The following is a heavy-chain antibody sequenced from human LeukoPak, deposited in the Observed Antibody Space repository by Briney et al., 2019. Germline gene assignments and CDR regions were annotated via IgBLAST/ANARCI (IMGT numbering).Heavy chain of an antibody. J-gene: IGHJ3*02. V-gene: IGHV4-39*07. CDR1: GVSTSSSGYY. CDR2: VSYTGST. D-gene: IGHD6-6*01. CDR3: ARGHSSSSRAFDI. Sequence: SETLSLTCTVSGVSTSSSGYYWGWIRQFPGEALEWIGSVSYTGSTYYNPSLKSRVTVSADTSKNQYSLKLTSVTAADTAVYYCARGHSSSSRAFDIWGQGTMVTVSS.